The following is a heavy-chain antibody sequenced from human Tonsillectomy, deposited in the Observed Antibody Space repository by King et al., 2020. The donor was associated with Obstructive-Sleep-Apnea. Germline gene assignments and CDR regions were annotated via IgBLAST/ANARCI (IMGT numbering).Heavy chain of an antibody. J-gene: IGHJ5*02. D-gene: IGHD1-1*01. CDR2: ISSSSDTM. V-gene: IGHV3-48*04. CDR3: AGGGWYDWRDRNWFDP. Sequence: VQLVESEGGLVQPGGSLRLSCAASGFTFSSYNMNWVRQAPGKGLEWVAYISSSSDTMYYADSAKGRFTISRDNAKNSLYLQMSNLRAEDTGVYYCAGGGWYDWRDRNWFDPWGQGTLVTVSS. CDR1: GFTFSSYN.